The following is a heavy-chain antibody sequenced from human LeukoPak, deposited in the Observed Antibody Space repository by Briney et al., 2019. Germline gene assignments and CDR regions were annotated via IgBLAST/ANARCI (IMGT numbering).Heavy chain of an antibody. CDR3: AKTRGYCSGGSCYSDY. Sequence: GGSLRLSCAASGFTFSSYAMSWVRQAPGKGLEWVSVISGSGDNTYYADSVKGRVTISRDSSKKTVYLQMNSLRVEDTDVYYCAKTRGYCSGGSCYSDYWGQGTLVTVSS. CDR2: ISGSGDNT. J-gene: IGHJ4*02. V-gene: IGHV3-23*01. D-gene: IGHD2-15*01. CDR1: GFTFSSYA.